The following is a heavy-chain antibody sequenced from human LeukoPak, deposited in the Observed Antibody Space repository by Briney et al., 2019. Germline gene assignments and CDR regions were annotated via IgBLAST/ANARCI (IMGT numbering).Heavy chain of an antibody. V-gene: IGHV4-59*01. J-gene: IGHJ5*02. D-gene: IGHD3-10*01. CDR2: IYYSGST. CDR1: GGSISSYY. Sequence: SETLSLTCTVSGGSISSYYWSWIRQPPGKGLEWIGYIYYSGSTNYNPSLKSRVTISVDTYKNKFSLKLSSVTAADTAVYYCARARDYYGSGSPPNWFDPWGQGTLVTVSS. CDR3: ARARDYYGSGSPPNWFDP.